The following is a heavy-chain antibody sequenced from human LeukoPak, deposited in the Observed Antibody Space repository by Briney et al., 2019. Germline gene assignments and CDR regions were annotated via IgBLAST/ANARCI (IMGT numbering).Heavy chain of an antibody. CDR2: IYTSGST. Sequence: SETLSLTCIVSNYSISSDYYWGWIRQPPGKGLEWIGRIYTSGSTNYNPSLKSRVTMSVDTSKNQFSLKLSSVTAADTAVYYCARWANVYYYGSGSYLDYYYYYYMDVWGKGTTVTISS. V-gene: IGHV4-38-2*02. J-gene: IGHJ6*03. D-gene: IGHD3-10*01. CDR1: NYSISSDYY. CDR3: ARWANVYYYGSGSYLDYYYYYYMDV.